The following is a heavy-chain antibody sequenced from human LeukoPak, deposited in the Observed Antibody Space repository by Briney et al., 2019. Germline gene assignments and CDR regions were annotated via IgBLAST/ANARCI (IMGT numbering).Heavy chain of an antibody. CDR2: ISYDGGNK. V-gene: IGHV3-30*19. CDR3: ARVYRYLGDYFDY. D-gene: IGHD1-26*01. CDR1: GFTFSSYG. J-gene: IGHJ4*02. Sequence: PGGSLRLSCAASGFTFSSYGMNWVRQAPGKGLEWVAVISYDGGNKDYADSVKGRFTISRDNSKNTLYLQMNSLRAEDTAVYYCARVYRYLGDYFDYWGQGTLVTVSS.